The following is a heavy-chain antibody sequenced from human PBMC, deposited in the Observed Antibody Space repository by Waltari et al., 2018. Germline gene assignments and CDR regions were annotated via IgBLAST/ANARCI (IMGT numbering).Heavy chain of an antibody. J-gene: IGHJ4*02. CDR3: AKSTIFGVVIIGAHPSFDY. D-gene: IGHD3-3*01. CDR2: ISGSGGST. V-gene: IGHV3-23*01. Sequence: EVQLLESGGGLVQPGGSLRLSCAASGFTFSSYAMSWVRQAPGKGLEWVSAISGSGGSTYYADSVKGRLTISRDNSKNTLYLQMNSLRAEDTAVYYCAKSTIFGVVIIGAHPSFDYWGQGTLVTVSS. CDR1: GFTFSSYA.